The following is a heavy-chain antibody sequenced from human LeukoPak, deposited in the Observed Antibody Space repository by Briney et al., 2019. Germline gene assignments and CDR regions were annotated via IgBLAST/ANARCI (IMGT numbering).Heavy chain of an antibody. CDR2: IRSKANSYAT. CDR3: AKGQVSWPVLLWFWEASFDY. J-gene: IGHJ4*02. D-gene: IGHD3-10*01. Sequence: GGSLRLSCAASGFTFSGSAMHWVRQASGKGLEWVGRIRSKANSYATAYAASVKGRFTISRDDSKNTAYLQMNSLRAEDAAVYYCAKGQVSWPVLLWFWEASFDYWGQGTLVTVSS. V-gene: IGHV3-73*01. CDR1: GFTFSGSA.